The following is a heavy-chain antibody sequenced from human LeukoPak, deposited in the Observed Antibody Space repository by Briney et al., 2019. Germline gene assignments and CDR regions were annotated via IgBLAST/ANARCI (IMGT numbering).Heavy chain of an antibody. D-gene: IGHD6-6*01. CDR3: ARAGIAARLTYYYYYYMDV. CDR1: GGTFSSYA. CDR2: IIPIFGTA. J-gene: IGHJ6*03. Sequence: ASVKVSCKACGGTFSSYAISWVRQAPGQGLEWMGGIIPIFGTANYAQKFQGRVTITTDESTSTAYMELSSLRSEDTAVYYCARAGIAARLTYYYYYYMDVWGKGTTVTVSS. V-gene: IGHV1-69*05.